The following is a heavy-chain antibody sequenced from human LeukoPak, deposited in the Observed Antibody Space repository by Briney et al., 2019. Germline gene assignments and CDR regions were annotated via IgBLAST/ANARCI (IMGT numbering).Heavy chain of an antibody. CDR1: GFTFGHYW. J-gene: IGHJ4*02. D-gene: IGHD6-19*01. V-gene: IGHV3-7*03. CDR3: AKNNGWFQFAQ. Sequence: GGSLRLSCAASGFTFGHYWMDWVRQAPGKGLEWVGHTKEDGSRQYYVDSVKGRFSISRDNAKNALHLQMNSLRAEDTAIYYCAKNNGWFQFAQWGQGTLVTVSS. CDR2: TKEDGSRQ.